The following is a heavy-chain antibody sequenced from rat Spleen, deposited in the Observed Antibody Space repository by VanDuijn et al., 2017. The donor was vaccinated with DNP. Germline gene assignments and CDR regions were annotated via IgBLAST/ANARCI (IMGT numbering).Heavy chain of an antibody. D-gene: IGHD1-5*01. CDR2: MWSGGTT. Sequence: EVQLKESGPGLVQPSQTLSLTCTVSEFSLTDYSIHWVRQPPGKGLEWMGVMWSGGTTAYNSALKSRLSISRDSSKSQVFLKMNSLQPEDTAIYFCSRRLGTTPLDYWGQGVMVTVSS. V-gene: IGHV2S63*01. J-gene: IGHJ2*01. CDR1: EFSLTDYS. CDR3: SRRLGTTPLDY.